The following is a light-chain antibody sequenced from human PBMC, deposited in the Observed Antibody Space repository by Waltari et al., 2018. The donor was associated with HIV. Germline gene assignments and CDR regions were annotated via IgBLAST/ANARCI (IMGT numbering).Light chain of an antibody. CDR1: SSDGGGSNY. CDR3: SSYTSSSTLDVV. J-gene: IGLJ2*01. Sequence: QSAMTQPASVSGSPGQSITISCTGTSSDGGGSNYVSWYQQHPGKAPKLLIYDVSNRPSGVSNRVSGSKAGNTASLTISGLQAEDEADYYCSSYTSSSTLDVVFGGGTKLTVL. CDR2: DVS. V-gene: IGLV2-14*03.